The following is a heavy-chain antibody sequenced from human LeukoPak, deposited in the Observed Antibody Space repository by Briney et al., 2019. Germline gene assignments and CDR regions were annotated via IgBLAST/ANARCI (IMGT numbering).Heavy chain of an antibody. CDR1: GGSFSGYY. J-gene: IGHJ6*03. CDR2: INHSGST. CDR3: ARQPYSSGWAPSYYYYYMDV. D-gene: IGHD6-19*01. V-gene: IGHV4-34*01. Sequence: SEALSLTCAVYGGSFSGYYWSWIRQPPGKGLEWIGEINHSGSTNYNPSLKSRVTISVDTSKNQFSLKLSSVTAADTAVYYCARQPYSSGWAPSYYYYYMDVWGKGTTVTISS.